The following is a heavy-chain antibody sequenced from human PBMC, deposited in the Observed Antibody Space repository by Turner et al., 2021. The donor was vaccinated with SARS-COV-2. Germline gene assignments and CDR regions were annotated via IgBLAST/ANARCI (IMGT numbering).Heavy chain of an antibody. J-gene: IGHJ3*02. V-gene: IGHV1-2*02. CDR1: GYTFPGYY. Sequence: QVQLVQSGAEVKKPGASVKVSCKASGYTFPGYYMHWVRQAPGQGLEWMGWINPNSGGKNYAQKFQGRVTMTRDTSISTAYMELSSLRSDDTAVYYCARGGLYYYDSSAYYGDAFDIWGQGTMVTVSS. CDR2: INPNSGGK. D-gene: IGHD3-22*01. CDR3: ARGGLYYYDSSAYYGDAFDI.